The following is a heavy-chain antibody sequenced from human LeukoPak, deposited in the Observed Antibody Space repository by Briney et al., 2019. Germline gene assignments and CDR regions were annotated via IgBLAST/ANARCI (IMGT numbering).Heavy chain of an antibody. CDR3: ARANYDFWSGYNIAPTHTPNNWFDP. J-gene: IGHJ5*02. V-gene: IGHV1-58*02. D-gene: IGHD3-3*01. CDR1: GFTFTSSA. Sequence: SVKVSCKASGFTFTSSAMQWVRQARGQRLKWIGWIVVGSGNTNYAQKFQERVTITRDMSTSTAYMELSSLRSEDTAVYYCARANYDFWSGYNIAPTHTPNNWFDPLGQGTLVTASP. CDR2: IVVGSGNT.